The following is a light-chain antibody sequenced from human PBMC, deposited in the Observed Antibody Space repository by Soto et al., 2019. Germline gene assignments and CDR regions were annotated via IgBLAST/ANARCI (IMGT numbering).Light chain of an antibody. J-gene: IGLJ2*01. CDR1: SSDVGGYNY. Sequence: QSALTQPPSASGSPGQSVTISCTGTSSDVGGYNYVSWYQQHPGKAPKLMMYEVSKRPSGVPDRFSGSKSGNTASLTVSGLQAEDEADYYCSSHAGSTPVVFGGGTKLTVL. V-gene: IGLV2-8*01. CDR3: SSHAGSTPVV. CDR2: EVS.